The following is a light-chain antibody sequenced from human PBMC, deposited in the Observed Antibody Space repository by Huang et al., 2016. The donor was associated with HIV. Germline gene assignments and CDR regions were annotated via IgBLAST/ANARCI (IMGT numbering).Light chain of an antibody. CDR2: WAC. CDR3: QQYYYTPLT. V-gene: IGKV4-1*01. J-gene: IGKJ2*01. Sequence: DIVLTQSPDSLTVSLGERATSNCKSSQSLFYMYNYKNYLAWYQQKPGQPPKLLMYWACTRESGVPDRVSGSGSGTDFTLTISSPQAEDVATYYCQQYYYTPLTFGQGTKLEIK. CDR1: QSLFYMYNYKNY.